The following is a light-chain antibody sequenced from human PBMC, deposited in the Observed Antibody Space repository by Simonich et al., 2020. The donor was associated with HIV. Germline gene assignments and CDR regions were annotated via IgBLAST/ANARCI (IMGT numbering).Light chain of an antibody. CDR3: QQYYSTPLT. CDR2: WAS. Sequence: DIVMTQSPDSLAVSLGERATINCKSSQSVFYSSNNKNYYARYQQKPGQPLNLLIYWASTRESGVPDRFSGSGSGTDFTLIISSLQAEDVAVYYCQQYYSTPLTFGGGTKVEIK. CDR1: QSVFYSSNNKNY. V-gene: IGKV4-1*01. J-gene: IGKJ4*01.